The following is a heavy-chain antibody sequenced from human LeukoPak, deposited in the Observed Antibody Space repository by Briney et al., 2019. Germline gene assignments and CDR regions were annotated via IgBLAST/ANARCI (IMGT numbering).Heavy chain of an antibody. Sequence: ASVKVSCKASGYTFTSYDINWVRQATGQGLEWMGWMNPNSGNTGYAQKFQGRVTMTRDTSISTAYMELSRLRSDDTAVYYCARAGSSITFGGVIATTYYFDYWGQGTLVTVSS. J-gene: IGHJ4*02. V-gene: IGHV1-8*01. D-gene: IGHD3-16*02. CDR1: GYTFTSYD. CDR2: MNPNSGNT. CDR3: ARAGSSITFGGVIATTYYFDY.